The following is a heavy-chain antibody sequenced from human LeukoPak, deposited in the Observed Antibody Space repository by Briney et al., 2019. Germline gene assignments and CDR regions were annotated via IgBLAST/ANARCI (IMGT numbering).Heavy chain of an antibody. CDR3: AGGGVLDV. Sequence: QSGGSLRLSCAASGFTFSSYWMNWARQAPGKGLEWVASINHNGNVNYYVDSVKGRFTISRDNAKNSLYLQMSNLRAEDTAVYLGAGGGVLDVWAQGARVTVSS. CDR1: GFTFSSYW. CDR2: INHNGNVN. D-gene: IGHD3-16*01. J-gene: IGHJ6*02. V-gene: IGHV3-7*03.